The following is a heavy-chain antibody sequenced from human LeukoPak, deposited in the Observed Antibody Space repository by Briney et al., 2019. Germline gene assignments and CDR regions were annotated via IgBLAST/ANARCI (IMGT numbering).Heavy chain of an antibody. CDR3: ARGGSDTAMAHDY. J-gene: IGHJ4*02. Sequence: PGGSLRLSCAASGFTFSSYAMTWVRQAPGKGLEWVSAISGSGDITYYADSVKGRFTISRDDAKNTLYLQLNSLRAEDTAVYFCARGGSDTAMAHDYWGQGTLVTVSS. CDR2: ISGSGDIT. D-gene: IGHD5-18*01. V-gene: IGHV3-23*01. CDR1: GFTFSSYA.